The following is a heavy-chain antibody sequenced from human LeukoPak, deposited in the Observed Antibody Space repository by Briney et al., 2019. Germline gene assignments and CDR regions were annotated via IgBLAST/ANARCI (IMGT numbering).Heavy chain of an antibody. CDR2: ISGGGDTTYYA. CDR1: GFTFSSCA. D-gene: IGHD3-9*01. J-gene: IGHJ4*02. V-gene: IGHV3-23*01. Sequence: GGSLRLSCAASGFTFSSCAMSWVRQSPGKGLEWVSAISGGGDTTYYAYYADSVKGRFTISRDNSKNTLYLQMNSLRAEDTAVYYCAKFSALLTGYFDYSGQGPLVTVSS. CDR3: AKFSALLTGYFDY.